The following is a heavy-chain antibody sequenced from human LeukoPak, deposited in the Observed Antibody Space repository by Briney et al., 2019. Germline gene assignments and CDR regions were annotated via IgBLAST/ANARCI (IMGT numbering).Heavy chain of an antibody. CDR2: ISAYNGNT. V-gene: IGHV1-18*01. J-gene: IGHJ4*02. CDR1: GYTFTSYG. D-gene: IGHD6-13*01. CDR3: ARDGQYSSSWYRQGFDY. Sequence: ASVKLSCKASGYTFTSYGISWVRQAPGQGLEWMGWISAYNGNTNYAETLQGRVTMTTDTFKNTAYMEMRSLRSDDTAVYYCARDGQYSSSWYRQGFDYWGQGTLVTVSS.